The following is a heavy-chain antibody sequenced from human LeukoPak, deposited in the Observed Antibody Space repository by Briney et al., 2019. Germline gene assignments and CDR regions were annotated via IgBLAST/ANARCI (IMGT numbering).Heavy chain of an antibody. CDR3: AREAPGDEAFDI. J-gene: IGHJ3*02. CDR2: MSANSFSI. D-gene: IGHD7-27*01. V-gene: IGHV3-21*01. Sequence: GGSLRLXCEASGFTFSICSMNWVRQAPGKALEWVSSMSANSFSIHYGESVKGRFTISRDNAKNSLHLQMNSLRVEDTGIYYCAREAPGDEAFDIWGQGTMVTVSS. CDR1: GFTFSICS.